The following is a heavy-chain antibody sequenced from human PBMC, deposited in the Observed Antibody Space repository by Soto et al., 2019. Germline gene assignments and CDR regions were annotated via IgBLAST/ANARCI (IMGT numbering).Heavy chain of an antibody. CDR3: AKAGDWNYVYDF. D-gene: IGHD1-7*01. Sequence: GGSLRLSCAASGFTFTHYRIHWVRQAPGKGLVWVSRVNSDGSSTNYADAVKGRFTISRDNSKNMAYLQMNNLTVEDTGVYYCAKAGDWNYVYDFWGQGTMVTVYS. CDR2: VNSDGSST. CDR1: GFTFTHYR. V-gene: IGHV3-74*01. J-gene: IGHJ4*02.